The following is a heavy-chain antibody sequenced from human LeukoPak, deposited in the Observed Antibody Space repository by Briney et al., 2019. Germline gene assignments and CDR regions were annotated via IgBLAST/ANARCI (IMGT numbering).Heavy chain of an antibody. Sequence: GGSLRLFCTTSGFIFSNYGFHWVRQAPGKGLEWVALIRNDIPKDGINKYYADSVRGRFTISRDNSKNTVYLQMNSLRVADTAMYYCAKGDSNWGQGTLVTVSS. J-gene: IGHJ4*02. CDR2: IPKDGINK. D-gene: IGHD6-13*01. CDR1: GFIFSNYG. V-gene: IGHV3-30*02. CDR3: AKGDSN.